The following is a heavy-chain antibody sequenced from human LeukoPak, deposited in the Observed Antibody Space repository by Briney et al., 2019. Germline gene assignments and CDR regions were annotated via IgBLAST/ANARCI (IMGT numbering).Heavy chain of an antibody. CDR3: ARDWNLDTAYYWYFDL. CDR2: IYYSGST. CDR1: GGSISSSSYY. D-gene: IGHD5-18*01. V-gene: IGHV4-39*07. J-gene: IGHJ2*01. Sequence: SETLSLTCTVSGGSISSSSYYWGWIRQPPGKGLEWIGSIYYSGSTYYNPSLKSRVTISVDTSKNQFSLKLSSVTAADTAVYYCARDWNLDTAYYWYFDLWGRGTLVTVSS.